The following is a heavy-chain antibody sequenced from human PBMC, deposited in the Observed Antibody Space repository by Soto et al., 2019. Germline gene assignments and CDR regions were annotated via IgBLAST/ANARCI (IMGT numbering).Heavy chain of an antibody. CDR3: ARDRGWNYMLDHKYYFDY. Sequence: PSETLSLTCTVSCDSVSSGNYYWTWIRQPPGKGLEWIGSIYFTGSTNYNPSLKSRLTMSIDTSKNQFSLQLNSVTPEDTAVYYCARDRGWNYMLDHKYYFDYWGQGTLVTVSS. CDR1: CDSVSSGNYY. D-gene: IGHD1-7*01. V-gene: IGHV4-61*01. J-gene: IGHJ4*02. CDR2: IYFTGST.